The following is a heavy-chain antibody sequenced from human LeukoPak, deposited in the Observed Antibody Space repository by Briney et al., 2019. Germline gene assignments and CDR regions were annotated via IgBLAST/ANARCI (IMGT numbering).Heavy chain of an antibody. CDR1: GYTFSDYD. V-gene: IGHV1-8*01. Sequence: ASVKVSCKASGYTFSDYDVNWVRQAPGQGLEWMGWVNPTSGDTGYAQKFQGRVTMTRSMSKNTAYMELSRLRSEDTAVYFCARVVMKAFYYYYMDVWGKGTTIIISS. D-gene: IGHD2-21*01. J-gene: IGHJ6*03. CDR3: ARVVMKAFYYYYMDV. CDR2: VNPTSGDT.